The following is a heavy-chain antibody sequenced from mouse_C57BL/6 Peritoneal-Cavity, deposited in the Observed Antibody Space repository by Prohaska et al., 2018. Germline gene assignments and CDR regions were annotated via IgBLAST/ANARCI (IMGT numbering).Heavy chain of an antibody. D-gene: IGHD2-2*01. CDR2: IFTGSGST. V-gene: IGHV1-75*01. CDR3: ARGDDGYDGFAY. CDR1: GYTFTDYN. J-gene: IGHJ3*01. Sequence: QVQLQQSGPELVKPGASVKISCKASGYTFTDYNINWVKQRPGQGLEGIGWIFTGSGSTYYNEKFKGKATLTVDKSSSTAYMLLSSLTSEDSVFYFCARGDDGYDGFAYWGQGTLVTVSA.